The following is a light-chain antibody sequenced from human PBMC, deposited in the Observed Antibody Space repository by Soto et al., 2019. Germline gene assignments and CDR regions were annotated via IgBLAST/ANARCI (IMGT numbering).Light chain of an antibody. CDR3: QQYHTYST. CDR1: QATSDW. CDR2: DVS. Sequence: DIQMTQSPSTLSASVGDRVSITCRASQATSDWLAWYQQKPGQVPELLIFDVSTLESGVPSRFSGSRSGTEFTLTISNLQPDDFATYFCQQYHTYSTFGQGTKVDIK. J-gene: IGKJ1*01. V-gene: IGKV1-5*01.